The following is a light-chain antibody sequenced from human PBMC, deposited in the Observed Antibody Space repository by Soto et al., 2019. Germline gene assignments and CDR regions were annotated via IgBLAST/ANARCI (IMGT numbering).Light chain of an antibody. CDR1: QSVSSSY. CDR2: GAT. Sequence: EIVLTQSPGTLSLSPGERATLSCRASQSVSSSYLAWYQQKPGPAPRLLIHGATTRATGIPARFSGSGSGTEFTLTIYSLQSEDFAVYYCQQYNNWPRTFGQGTKVDIK. J-gene: IGKJ1*01. CDR3: QQYNNWPRT. V-gene: IGKV3-15*01.